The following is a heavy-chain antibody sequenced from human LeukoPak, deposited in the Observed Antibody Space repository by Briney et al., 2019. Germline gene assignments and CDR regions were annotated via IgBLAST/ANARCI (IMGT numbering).Heavy chain of an antibody. CDR3: ARLTTYYYGSGSYGPFYWYFDL. Sequence: VKPSETLSLTCTVSGGSISSSSYYWGWIRQPPGKGLEWIGSIYYSGSTYYNPSLKSRVTISVDMSKNQFSLKLSSVTAADTAVYYCARLTTYYYGSGSYGPFYWYFDLWGRGTLVTVSS. CDR1: GGSISSSSYY. V-gene: IGHV4-39*01. J-gene: IGHJ2*01. CDR2: IYYSGST. D-gene: IGHD3-10*01.